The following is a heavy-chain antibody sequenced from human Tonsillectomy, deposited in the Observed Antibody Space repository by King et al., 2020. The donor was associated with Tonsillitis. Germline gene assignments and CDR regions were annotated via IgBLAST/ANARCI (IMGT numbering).Heavy chain of an antibody. D-gene: IGHD5-18*01. V-gene: IGHV3-11*05. CDR2: ISSTSNYT. J-gene: IGHJ4*02. Sequence: VQLVESGGGLVKPGGSLRLSCAASGFTFSDYYMSWIRQAPGKGLEWVSYISSTSNYTNNADSVKGRFTISRDNAKNSLYVQMNSLRAKDTAIYYCARARYKDGFHYWGQGTLVTVSS. CDR1: GFTFSDYY. CDR3: ARARYKDGFHY.